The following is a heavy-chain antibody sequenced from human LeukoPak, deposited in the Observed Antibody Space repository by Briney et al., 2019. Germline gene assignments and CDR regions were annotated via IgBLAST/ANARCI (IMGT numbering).Heavy chain of an antibody. Sequence: PGGSLRLSCAASGFTVSRNYMSWVRQAPGKGLEWVSVIYSGGSTYYADSVKGRFTISRDKSKNTLYLQMNSLRVEDTAIYYCAKGSFSGWGHLDCWGQGALVTVSS. V-gene: IGHV3-66*01. CDR2: IYSGGST. J-gene: IGHJ4*02. CDR3: AKGSFSGWGHLDC. D-gene: IGHD6-19*01. CDR1: GFTVSRNY.